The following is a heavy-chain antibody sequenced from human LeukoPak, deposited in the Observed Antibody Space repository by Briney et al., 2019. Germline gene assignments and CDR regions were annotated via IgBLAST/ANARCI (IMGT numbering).Heavy chain of an antibody. V-gene: IGHV3-11*01. D-gene: IGHD3/OR15-3a*01. CDR1: GFTLSDYY. CDR3: ARRRDFIDY. Sequence: GGSLRLSCAASGFTLSDYYMSWIRQAPGKGLEWVSYSSSSGSTIYYADSVKGRFAISRDNAKDSLYLQMNSLRAEDTAVYHCARRRDFIDYWGQGTLVTVSS. CDR2: SSSSGSTI. J-gene: IGHJ4*02.